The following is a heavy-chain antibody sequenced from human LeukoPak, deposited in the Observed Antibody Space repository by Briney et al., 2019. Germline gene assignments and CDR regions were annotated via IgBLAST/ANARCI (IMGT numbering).Heavy chain of an antibody. D-gene: IGHD1-26*01. CDR1: GGTFSSYA. Sequence: ASVTVSCKASGGTFSSYAISWVRQAPGQGLEWMGGIIPIFGTANYAQKFQGRVTITTDESTSTAYMELSSLRSEDTAVYYCAETSGSYYYYYMDVWGKGTTVTVSS. J-gene: IGHJ6*03. V-gene: IGHV1-69*05. CDR2: IIPIFGTA. CDR3: AETSGSYYYYYMDV.